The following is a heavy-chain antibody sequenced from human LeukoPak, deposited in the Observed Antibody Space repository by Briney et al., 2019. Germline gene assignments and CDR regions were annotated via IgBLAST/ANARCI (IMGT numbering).Heavy chain of an antibody. CDR1: GGSISSYY. D-gene: IGHD3-10*01. CDR3: ASVLLWFGEPAFDI. CDR2: IYTSGST. Sequence: PSETLSLTCTVSGGSISSYYWSWIRQPAGKGLDWIGRIYTSGSTNYNPSLKSRVTMSVDTSKNQFSLKLSSVTAADTAVYYCASVLLWFGEPAFDIWGQGTMVTVSS. J-gene: IGHJ3*02. V-gene: IGHV4-4*07.